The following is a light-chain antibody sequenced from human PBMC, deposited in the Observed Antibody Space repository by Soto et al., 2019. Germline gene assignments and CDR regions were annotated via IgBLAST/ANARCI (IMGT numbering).Light chain of an antibody. CDR2: GAS. Sequence: EIVLTQSPGTLSLSPGERATLSCRASQSVSSSYLAWYQQKPGQAPRLHIYGASSRATGIPDRFSGSGSGTDVTLTISRLEPEDFAVYYCQQYGSSPRTFGQGTKVEIK. V-gene: IGKV3-20*01. J-gene: IGKJ1*01. CDR3: QQYGSSPRT. CDR1: QSVSSSY.